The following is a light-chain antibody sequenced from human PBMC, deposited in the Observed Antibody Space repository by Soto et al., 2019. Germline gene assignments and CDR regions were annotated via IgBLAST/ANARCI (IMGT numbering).Light chain of an antibody. CDR2: AAS. Sequence: ENVLTQSPGTLSLSPGERATLSCRASQSVSSNYLAWYQQKPGQAPRLLIYAASSRATGIPDRFSGGGSGTDFTLTISRVEPEDFAVYYCQQYVTSPWTFGQGTKVEIK. CDR1: QSVSSNY. CDR3: QQYVTSPWT. J-gene: IGKJ1*01. V-gene: IGKV3-20*01.